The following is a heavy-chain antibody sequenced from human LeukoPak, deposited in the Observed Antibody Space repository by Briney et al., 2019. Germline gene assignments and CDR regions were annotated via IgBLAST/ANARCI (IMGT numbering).Heavy chain of an antibody. CDR2: ISYDGSNK. V-gene: IGHV3-30*01. J-gene: IGHJ4*02. CDR3: ASIYGGNPTGC. CDR1: GFTFSSYA. Sequence: GGSLRLSCAASGFTFSSYAMHWVRQAPGKGLEWVAVISYDGSNKYYAGSVKGRFTISRDNSKNTLYLQMNSLRAEDTAVYYCASIYGGNPTGCWGQGTLVTVSS. D-gene: IGHD4-23*01.